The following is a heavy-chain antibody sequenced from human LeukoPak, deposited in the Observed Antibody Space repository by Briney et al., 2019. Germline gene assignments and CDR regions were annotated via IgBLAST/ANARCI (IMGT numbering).Heavy chain of an antibody. J-gene: IGHJ1*01. Sequence: PGGSLRLSCAASGFTFSSYAMSWVRQAPGKGLDWVSAISGSGGSTYYADSVKGRFTISRDNSKNTLYLQMNSLRAEDTAVYYCAKDSGDSPEYFQHWGQGTLVTVSS. CDR3: AKDSGDSPEYFQH. D-gene: IGHD4-17*01. CDR2: ISGSGGST. V-gene: IGHV3-23*01. CDR1: GFTFSSYA.